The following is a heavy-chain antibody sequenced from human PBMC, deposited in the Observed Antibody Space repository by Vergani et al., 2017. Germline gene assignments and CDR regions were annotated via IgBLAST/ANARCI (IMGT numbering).Heavy chain of an antibody. D-gene: IGHD3-22*01. Sequence: EVQPVESGGGLVKPGGSLRLSCTTSGFTFSSVWMSWVRQAPGKGLEWVARIRPKTDGETTDYAAPVKGRFTISRDDSKNTLYLQMNSLRAEDTAVYYCARLSYDTTPYLQGGYDCWGQGTLVSVSS. CDR2: IRPKTDGETT. J-gene: IGHJ4*02. V-gene: IGHV3-15*01. CDR3: ARLSYDTTPYLQGGYDC. CDR1: GFTFSSVW.